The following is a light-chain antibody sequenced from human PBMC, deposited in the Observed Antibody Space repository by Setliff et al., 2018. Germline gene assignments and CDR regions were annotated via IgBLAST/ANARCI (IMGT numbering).Light chain of an antibody. CDR1: SSDVGDYNY. V-gene: IGLV2-14*03. Sequence: QSVLAQPASVSGSPGQSITISCTGSSSDVGDYNYVSWYQQYSGKAPKLLIYDVTKRPSGVSYRFSGSKSGNTASLTISGLQAEDEGVYYCSSYTSSSTFVVFGGGTKVTVL. CDR3: SSYTSSSTFVV. J-gene: IGLJ2*01. CDR2: DVT.